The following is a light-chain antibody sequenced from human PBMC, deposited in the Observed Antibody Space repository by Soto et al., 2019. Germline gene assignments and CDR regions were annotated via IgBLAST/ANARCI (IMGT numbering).Light chain of an antibody. Sequence: EIVLTQSPGTLSLSPGERATLSYRASQSVSSSYLAWYQQKPGQAPRLLIYGASSRATGIPDRFSGSGSGTDFTLTISRLEPEDFAVYYCHQYGSSPVTFGPGTKVYIK. CDR3: HQYGSSPVT. CDR1: QSVSSSY. CDR2: GAS. V-gene: IGKV3-20*01. J-gene: IGKJ3*01.